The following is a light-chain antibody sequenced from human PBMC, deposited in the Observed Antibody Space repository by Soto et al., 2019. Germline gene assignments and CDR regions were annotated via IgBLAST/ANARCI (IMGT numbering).Light chain of an antibody. V-gene: IGKV1-39*01. CDR1: QSISSY. Sequence: DIQMTQSPSSLSASVVDRVTITCRASQSISSYLNWYQPKAVKAPKRLLYAASSLQSGVPSRFSDSVSETDFTLSISSLQPQDFPTDYRQHSYRIPITLGRVTRME. CDR2: AAS. J-gene: IGKJ5*01. CDR3: QHSYRIPIT.